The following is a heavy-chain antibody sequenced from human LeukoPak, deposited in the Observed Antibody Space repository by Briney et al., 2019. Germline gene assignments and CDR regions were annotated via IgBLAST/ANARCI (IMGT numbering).Heavy chain of an antibody. CDR3: AGRDYDSSGYFRYYFDY. D-gene: IGHD3-22*01. J-gene: IGHJ4*02. CDR1: GYTFNSYG. Sequence: SVKVSCKASGYTFNSYGISWVRQAPGQGLEWMGRIIPILGVANYAQKFQGRVTITADKSTSTAYMELSSLISEDTAVYYCAGRDYDSSGYFRYYFDYWGQGTLVTVSS. V-gene: IGHV1-69*04. CDR2: IIPILGVA.